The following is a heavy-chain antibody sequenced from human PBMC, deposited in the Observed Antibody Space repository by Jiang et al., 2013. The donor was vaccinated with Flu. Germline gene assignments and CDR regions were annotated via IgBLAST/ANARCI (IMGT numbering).Heavy chain of an antibody. V-gene: IGHV1-3*01. CDR1: GYTFRSYT. CDR2: INAGNGNT. Sequence: GAEVKKPGASVQVSCKASGYTFRSYTIHWVRQAPGQRLEWMGWINAGNGNTKYSQKFQGRVTITRDTSASTAYMELSSLRSEDTAVYYCASPGLVLHDAFDIWGQGTMVTVSS. CDR3: ASPGLVLHDAFDI. J-gene: IGHJ3*02. D-gene: IGHD6-19*01.